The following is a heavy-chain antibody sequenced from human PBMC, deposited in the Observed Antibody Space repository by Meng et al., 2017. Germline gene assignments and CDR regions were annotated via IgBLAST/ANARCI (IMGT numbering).Heavy chain of an antibody. J-gene: IGHJ4*02. CDR1: GFTFSSYE. D-gene: IGHD3-22*01. V-gene: IGHV3-48*03. Sequence: GESLKISCAASGFTFSSYEMNWVRQAPGKGLEWVSYISSSGSTIYYADSVKGRFTISRDNAKNSLYLQMNSLRAEDTAVYYCARAPKGRTYYYDSSGYYASSFDYWGQGTLVTVSS. CDR3: ARAPKGRTYYYDSSGYYASSFDY. CDR2: ISSSGSTI.